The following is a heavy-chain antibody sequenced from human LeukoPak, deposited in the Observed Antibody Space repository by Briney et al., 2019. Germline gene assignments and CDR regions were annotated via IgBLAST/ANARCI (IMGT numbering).Heavy chain of an antibody. CDR1: GYSFTSYW. CDR3: ARQGSSPYYYYYYMDV. Sequence: GESLQISCKGSGYSFTSYWIGWVRQMPGKGLEWMGIIYPGDSDTRYSPSFQGQVTISADKSISTAYLQWSSLKASDTAMYYCARQGSSPYYYYYYMDVWGKGTTVTVSS. V-gene: IGHV5-51*01. J-gene: IGHJ6*03. D-gene: IGHD6-6*01. CDR2: IYPGDSDT.